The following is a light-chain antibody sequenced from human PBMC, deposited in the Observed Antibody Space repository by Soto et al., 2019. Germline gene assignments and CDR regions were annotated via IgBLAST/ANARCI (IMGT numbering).Light chain of an antibody. CDR1: SSNIGSNT. J-gene: IGLJ3*02. V-gene: IGLV1-44*01. CDR3: VAWDDSLNGWV. CDR2: SND. Sequence: QSVLTQAPSASGTPGQRVTISGAGSSSNIGSNTVSWYQQVPGTAPKLLIYSNDQRPSGVPDRFSGSKSGTSASLAIGGLQPEDEADYYCVAWDDSLNGWVFGGGTKLTVL.